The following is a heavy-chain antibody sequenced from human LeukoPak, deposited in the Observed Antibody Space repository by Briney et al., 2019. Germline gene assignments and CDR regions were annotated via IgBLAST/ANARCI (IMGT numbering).Heavy chain of an antibody. D-gene: IGHD6-13*01. V-gene: IGHV3-30-3*01. J-gene: IGHJ4*02. CDR1: GFTFSSYA. Sequence: PGRSLRLSCAASGFTFSSYAMHWVRQAPGKGLEWVAVISYDGSNKYYADSVKGRFTISRDNSKNTLYLQMNSLRAEDTAVYYCARDGRLFGSSHTPVRYYFDYWGQGTLVTVSS. CDR2: ISYDGSNK. CDR3: ARDGRLFGSSHTPVRYYFDY.